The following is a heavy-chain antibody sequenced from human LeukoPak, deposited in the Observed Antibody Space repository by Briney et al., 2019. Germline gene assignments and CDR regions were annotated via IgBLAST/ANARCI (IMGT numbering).Heavy chain of an antibody. Sequence: PGGSLRLSCAASGFTFENYWMSWVRQAPGKGLEWVANMKQDGSVKYYVDSVKGRFTISRDNARNSQYLQMNSLRPEDTAVYYCARIGYSSSSFDYWGQGTLVTVSS. D-gene: IGHD6-6*01. CDR1: GFTFENYW. CDR2: MKQDGSVK. J-gene: IGHJ4*02. V-gene: IGHV3-7*01. CDR3: ARIGYSSSSFDY.